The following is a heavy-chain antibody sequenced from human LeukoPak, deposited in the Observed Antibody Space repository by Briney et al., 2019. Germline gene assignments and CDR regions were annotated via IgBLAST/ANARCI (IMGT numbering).Heavy chain of an antibody. CDR3: ARGSAGVLRYFDWLFTFDY. D-gene: IGHD3-9*01. Sequence: GGSLRLSCAASGFTVSSNYMSWVRQAPGKGLEWVSVIYSGGSTYYADSVKGRFTISRDNSKNTLYLQMNGLRAEDTAVYYCARGSAGVLRYFDWLFTFDYWGQGTLVTVSS. CDR1: GFTVSSNY. CDR2: IYSGGST. J-gene: IGHJ4*02. V-gene: IGHV3-53*01.